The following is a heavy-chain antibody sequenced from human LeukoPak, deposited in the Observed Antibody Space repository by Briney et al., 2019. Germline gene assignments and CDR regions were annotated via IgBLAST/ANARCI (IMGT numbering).Heavy chain of an antibody. J-gene: IGHJ4*02. V-gene: IGHV4-39*07. CDR1: GGSISSSSYY. Sequence: PSETLSLTCTVSGGSISSSSYYWGWIRQPPGRGLEWIESIYYSGSTYYNPSLKSRVTISVDTSKNQFSLKLSSVTAADTAVYYCARGHDDSSGSYFDYWGQGTLVTVSS. CDR3: ARGHDDSSGSYFDY. CDR2: IYYSGST. D-gene: IGHD3-22*01.